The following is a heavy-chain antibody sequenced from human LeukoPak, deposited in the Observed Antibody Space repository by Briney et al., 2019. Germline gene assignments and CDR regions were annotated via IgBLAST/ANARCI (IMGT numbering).Heavy chain of an antibody. CDR3: ARTAPYCSNDCYVDY. CDR1: GFPISDYW. V-gene: IGHV3-74*01. Sequence: PGGSLRLSCAASGFPISDYWMHWARQVPGKGLVWVSGIRGHGSSSTYADSVKGRFTISRDSAKNTLYVQMNSLRAEDTAVYYCARTAPYCSNDCYVDYWGQGTLVTVSS. D-gene: IGHD2-8*01. CDR2: IRGHGSSS. J-gene: IGHJ4*02.